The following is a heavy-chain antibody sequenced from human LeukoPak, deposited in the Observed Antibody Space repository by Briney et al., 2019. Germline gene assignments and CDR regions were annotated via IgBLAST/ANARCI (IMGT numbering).Heavy chain of an antibody. J-gene: IGHJ4*02. CDR3: ARGGLSSSWYHALGY. CDR2: IYYSGST. D-gene: IGHD6-13*01. V-gene: IGHV4-59*01. Sequence: PSETLSLTCTVSGGSISSYYWSWIRQPPGKGLEWIWYIYYSGSTNYNPSLKSRVTISVDTSKNQFSLRLSSVTAADTAVYYCARGGLSSSWYHALGYWGQGTLVTVSS. CDR1: GGSISSYY.